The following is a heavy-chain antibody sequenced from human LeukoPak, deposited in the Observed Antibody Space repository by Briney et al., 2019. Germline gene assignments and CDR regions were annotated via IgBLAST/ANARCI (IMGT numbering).Heavy chain of an antibody. J-gene: IGHJ4*02. Sequence: SETLSLTCAVYGGSFSGYYWSWIRQPPGKGLEWIGFIYNSGSTNYNPSLKSRVTISVDTSKNQFSLKLSSVTAADTAVYYCAKMSYSSSSFDSWGQGALVTVSS. CDR2: IYNSGST. D-gene: IGHD6-6*01. CDR3: AKMSYSSSSFDS. V-gene: IGHV4-59*01. CDR1: GGSFSGYY.